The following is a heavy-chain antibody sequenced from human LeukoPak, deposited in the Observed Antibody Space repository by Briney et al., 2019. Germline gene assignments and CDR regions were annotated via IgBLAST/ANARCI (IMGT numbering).Heavy chain of an antibody. CDR3: ARTYSSGAFDI. V-gene: IGHV4-59*01. CDR2: IYYGGST. J-gene: IGHJ3*02. Sequence: SETLSLTCTVSGGSISSYYWSWIRQPPGKGLEWIGYIYYGGSTNYNPSLKGRVTISVDTSKNQFSLKLSSVTAADTAVYYCARTYSSGAFDIWGQGTMVTVSS. D-gene: IGHD6-25*01. CDR1: GGSISSYY.